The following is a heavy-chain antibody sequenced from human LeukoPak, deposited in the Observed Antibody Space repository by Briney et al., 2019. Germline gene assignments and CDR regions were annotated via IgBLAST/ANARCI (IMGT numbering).Heavy chain of an antibody. CDR3: ARVDTAMVIDY. J-gene: IGHJ4*02. V-gene: IGHV1-69*04. CDR1: GGTXCSYA. D-gene: IGHD5-18*01. CDR2: IIPILGIA. Sequence: SVKVSCKASGGTXCSYAISWVRQAPGQGLEWMGRIIPILGIANYAQKFQGRVTITADKSTSTAYMELSSLRSEGTAVYYCARVDTAMVIDYWGQGTLVTVSS.